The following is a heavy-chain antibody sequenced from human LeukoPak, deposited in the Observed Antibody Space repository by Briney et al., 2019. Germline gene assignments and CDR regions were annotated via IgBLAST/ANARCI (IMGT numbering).Heavy chain of an antibody. V-gene: IGHV4-34*01. CDR3: ARVYGAWQQLAYYFDY. J-gene: IGHJ4*02. CDR1: GGSFSGYY. CDR2: INHSGST. Sequence: SETLSLTCAVYGGSFSGYYWSWIRQPPGKGLEWIGEINHSGSTNYNPSLKSRVTISVDTSKNQFSLKLSSVTAADTAVYYCARVYGAWQQLAYYFDYWGQGTLVTVSS. D-gene: IGHD6-13*01.